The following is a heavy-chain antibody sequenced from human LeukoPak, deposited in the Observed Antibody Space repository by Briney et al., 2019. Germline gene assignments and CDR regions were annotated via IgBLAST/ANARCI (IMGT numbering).Heavy chain of an antibody. D-gene: IGHD3-22*01. V-gene: IGHV4-39*07. CDR3: ASAKRADYFDSSAFDY. J-gene: IGHJ4*02. Sequence: SETLSLTCTVSGGSISSSSHYWGWIRQPPGKGLEWIGSIYHSGSTYYNPSLKSRVTISVDTSKNQFSLKLSSVTAADTAVYSCASAKRADYFDSSAFDYWGQGTLVTVSS. CDR1: GGSISSSSHY. CDR2: IYHSGST.